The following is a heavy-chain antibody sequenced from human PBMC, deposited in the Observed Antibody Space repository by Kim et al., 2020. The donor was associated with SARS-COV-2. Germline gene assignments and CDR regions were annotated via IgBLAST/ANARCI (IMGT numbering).Heavy chain of an antibody. CDR2: INHSGRT. CDR3: AAGAPGH. J-gene: IGHJ1*01. Sequence: SETLSLTCAVYGGSFSDFQWSWIRQPPGKGLEWIGQINHSGRTKYNPSLKGRISMSVDTSKNQFSLKLSSVTVADTAIYYCAAGAPGHWGQGTLVTVSS. CDR1: GGSFSDFQ. V-gene: IGHV4-34*01.